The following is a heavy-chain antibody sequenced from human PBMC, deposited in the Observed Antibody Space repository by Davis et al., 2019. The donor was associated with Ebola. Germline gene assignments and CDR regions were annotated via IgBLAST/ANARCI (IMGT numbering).Heavy chain of an antibody. CDR2: IYYSGST. CDR1: GGSFSGYY. CDR3: ARGRGGYDSSGYYYYYYYGMDV. J-gene: IGHJ6*02. D-gene: IGHD3-22*01. Sequence: SETLSLTCAVYGGSFSGYYWGWIRQPPGKGLEWIGSIYYSGSTYYNPSLKSRVTISVDTSKNQFSLKLSSVTAADTAVYYCARGRGGYDSSGYYYYYYYGMDVWGQGTTVTVSS. V-gene: IGHV4-34*01.